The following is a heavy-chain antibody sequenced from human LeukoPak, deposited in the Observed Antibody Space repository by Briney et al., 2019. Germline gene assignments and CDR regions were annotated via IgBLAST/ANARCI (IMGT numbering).Heavy chain of an antibody. Sequence: GGSLRLSCAASGFTFSDYYMSWIRQAPGKGLEWVSYISSSGSTIYYADSVKGRFTISRDNAKNSLYLQMNSLGAEDTAVYYCARASTYYYDSSGYYPLDLWGRGTLVTVSS. CDR2: ISSSGSTI. V-gene: IGHV3-11*01. CDR1: GFTFSDYY. J-gene: IGHJ2*01. D-gene: IGHD3-22*01. CDR3: ARASTYYYDSSGYYPLDL.